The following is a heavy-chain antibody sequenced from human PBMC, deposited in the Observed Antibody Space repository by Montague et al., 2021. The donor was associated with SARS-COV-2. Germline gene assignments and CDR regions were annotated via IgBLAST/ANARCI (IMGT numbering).Heavy chain of an antibody. CDR2: ISSNGKT. D-gene: IGHD2-2*02. Sequence: SETLSLTCTVSGGSINDHYRSWIRQSPGKGLEWIGYISSNGKTNYNPSLKSRVTLSADASRNEFSLKLDSVTAADTALYYCRVVPAGIPKGPNFYYMDVWGKGTTVTVSS. CDR1: GGSINDHY. V-gene: IGHV4-4*09. CDR3: RVVPAGIPKGPNFYYMDV. J-gene: IGHJ6*03.